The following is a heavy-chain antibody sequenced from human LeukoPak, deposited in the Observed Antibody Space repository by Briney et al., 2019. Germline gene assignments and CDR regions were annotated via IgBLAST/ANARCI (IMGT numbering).Heavy chain of an antibody. CDR2: ISAYNGNT. D-gene: IGHD3-22*01. J-gene: IGHJ4*02. Sequence: ASVKVSCKASGYTFTGYYMHWVRQAPGQGLEWMGWISAYNGNTNYAQKLQGRVTMTTDTSTSTAYMELRSLRSDDTAVYYCARVAYYYDSSGYADCWGQGTLVTVSS. CDR1: GYTFTGYY. CDR3: ARVAYYYDSSGYADC. V-gene: IGHV1-18*04.